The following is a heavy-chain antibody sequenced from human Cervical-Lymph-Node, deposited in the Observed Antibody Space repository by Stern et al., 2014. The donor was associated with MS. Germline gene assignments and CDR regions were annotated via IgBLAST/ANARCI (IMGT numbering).Heavy chain of an antibody. V-gene: IGHV3-30*03. CDR3: ARDYEDTSMLFDH. D-gene: IGHD2-8*01. Sequence: VQLVESGGGVVQPGGSLRLSCAASGFTFSSYGMHWVRQAPGKGLEWVTVISYDGNHKYYAASVKGRFTISRDNSKNTLHLQMNSVTPDDTAIYYCARDYEDTSMLFDHWGQGTLVTVSS. CDR1: GFTFSSYG. J-gene: IGHJ4*02. CDR2: ISYDGNHK.